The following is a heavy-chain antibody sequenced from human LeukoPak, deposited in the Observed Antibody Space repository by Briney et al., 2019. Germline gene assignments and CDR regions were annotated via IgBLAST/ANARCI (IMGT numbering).Heavy chain of an antibody. J-gene: IGHJ5*02. CDR2: ISGSGGST. CDR1: GFTFSSYA. Sequence: GGSLRLSCAASGFTFSSYAMSWVRQAPGKGLEWVSAISGSGGSTYYADSVKGRFTISRDNSKNTLYLQMNSLRAEDTGVYYCATGGSTSSDNWFDPWGQGTLVTVSS. D-gene: IGHD2-2*01. CDR3: ATGGSTSSDNWFDP. V-gene: IGHV3-23*01.